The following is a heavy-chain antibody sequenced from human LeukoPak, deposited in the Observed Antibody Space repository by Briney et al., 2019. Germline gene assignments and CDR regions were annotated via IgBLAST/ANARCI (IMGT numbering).Heavy chain of an antibody. CDR2: IYTSGST. CDR1: GGPISSYY. V-gene: IGHV4-4*07. CDR3: ARGAPGYCSGGSCYTPFFDY. Sequence: SETLSLTCTVSGGPISSYYWSWIRQPAGKGLEWIGRIYTSGSTNYNPSLKSRVTMSVDTSKNQFSLKLSSVTAADTAVYYCARGAPGYCSGGSCYTPFFDYWGQGTLVTVSS. D-gene: IGHD2-15*01. J-gene: IGHJ4*02.